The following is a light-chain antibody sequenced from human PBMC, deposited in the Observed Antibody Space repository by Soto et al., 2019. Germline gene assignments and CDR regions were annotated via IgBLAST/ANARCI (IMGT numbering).Light chain of an antibody. Sequence: QSVLTQPPSASGSPGQSVTISYTGTSSDVGGYNYVSWYQQHPGKAPKLIIYEVTKRPSGVPDRFSGSKSGNTASLTVSGLLAEDEADYYCSSHAGIINVVFGGGTKLTVL. CDR1: SSDVGGYNY. J-gene: IGLJ3*02. V-gene: IGLV2-8*01. CDR3: SSHAGIINVV. CDR2: EVT.